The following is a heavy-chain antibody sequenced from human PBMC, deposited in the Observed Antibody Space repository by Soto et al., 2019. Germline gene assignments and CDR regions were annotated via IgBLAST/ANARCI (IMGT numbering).Heavy chain of an antibody. Sequence: GESLKISCKGSGYSFTSYWIGWVRQMPGKGLEWMGIIWPGDSDTRYSTSIQGQVTISADKSISTAYLQWSSLKASDTAMYYCARLRVNSGYPLMDVWGQGTTVTVSS. CDR1: GYSFTSYW. CDR2: IWPGDSDT. J-gene: IGHJ6*02. D-gene: IGHD3-22*01. CDR3: ARLRVNSGYPLMDV. V-gene: IGHV5-51*01.